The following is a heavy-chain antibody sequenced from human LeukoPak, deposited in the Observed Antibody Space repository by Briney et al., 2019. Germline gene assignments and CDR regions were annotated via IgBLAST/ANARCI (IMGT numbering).Heavy chain of an antibody. Sequence: ASVKVSCTASGGTFSSYAISWVRQAPGQGLEWMGRIIPILGIANYAQKFQGRVTITADKSTSTAYMELSSLRSEDTAVYYCARFYDSSGRVDYWGQGTLVTVSS. CDR1: GGTFSSYA. V-gene: IGHV1-69*04. D-gene: IGHD3-22*01. CDR3: ARFYDSSGRVDY. J-gene: IGHJ4*02. CDR2: IIPILGIA.